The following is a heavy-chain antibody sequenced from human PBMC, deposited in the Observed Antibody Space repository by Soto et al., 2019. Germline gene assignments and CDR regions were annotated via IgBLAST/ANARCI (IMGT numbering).Heavy chain of an antibody. Sequence: PSETVSLTCGVSGGTVASSQWWSWVLQSPGGGLEWIGNVYHTGDTNFNPSLQSRVTISVDKSNNQFSLRLNSLTAADTAVYFCAREIVTAGGNNYFDPWGHGPMITVSS. CDR1: GGTVASSQW. V-gene: IGHV4-4*02. J-gene: IGHJ5*02. D-gene: IGHD2-21*02. CDR3: AREIVTAGGNNYFDP. CDR2: VYHTGDT.